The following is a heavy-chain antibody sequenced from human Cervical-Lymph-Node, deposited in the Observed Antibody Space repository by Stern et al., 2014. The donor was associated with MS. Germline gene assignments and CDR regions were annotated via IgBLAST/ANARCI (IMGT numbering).Heavy chain of an antibody. CDR3: ARARYCSTTNCYDDFQH. CDR1: GYTFISYA. CDR2: INADNGDT. D-gene: IGHD2-2*01. V-gene: IGHV1-3*01. J-gene: IGHJ1*01. Sequence: VQLVESGAEVKKPGASVKVSCKASGYTFISYAMHWVRQAPGQRPEWMGWINADNGDTKYSQKFQGRVTITRDTSASTAYMELSSLRSEDTSVYYCARARYCSTTNCYDDFQHWGQGTLVTVSS.